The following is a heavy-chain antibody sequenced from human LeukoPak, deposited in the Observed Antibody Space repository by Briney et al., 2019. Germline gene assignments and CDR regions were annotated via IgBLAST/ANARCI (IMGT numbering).Heavy chain of an antibody. Sequence: SETLSLTCTVSGYSISSGYYWGWIRQPPGKGLEWIGSIYHSGSTYYNPSLKSRVTISVDTSKNQFSLKLTSVTAADTAVYYCARTDCSGTSCDYYYYYMDVWGKGTTVTVSS. V-gene: IGHV4-38-2*02. CDR1: GYSISSGYY. J-gene: IGHJ6*03. CDR2: IYHSGST. D-gene: IGHD2-2*01. CDR3: ARTDCSGTSCDYYYYYMDV.